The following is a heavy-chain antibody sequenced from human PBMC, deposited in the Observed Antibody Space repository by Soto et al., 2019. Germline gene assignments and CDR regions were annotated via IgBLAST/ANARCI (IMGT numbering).Heavy chain of an antibody. CDR2: ISAYNGNT. Sequence: GASVKVSCKASGYTFTSYGISWVRQAPGQGLEWMGWISAYNGNTNYAQKLQGRVTMTTDTSTSTAYMELRSLRSDDTAVYYCARDRDSYYDFWSGYLPSLARQVEEHNYYGMDVWGQGTTVTVSS. CDR3: ARDRDSYYDFWSGYLPSLARQVEEHNYYGMDV. CDR1: GYTFTSYG. V-gene: IGHV1-18*01. J-gene: IGHJ6*02. D-gene: IGHD3-3*01.